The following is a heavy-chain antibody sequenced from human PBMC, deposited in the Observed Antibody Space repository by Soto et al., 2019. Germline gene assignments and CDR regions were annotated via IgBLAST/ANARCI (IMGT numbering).Heavy chain of an antibody. D-gene: IGHD2-8*02. CDR1: GYNFSDYY. Sequence: ASVKVSCKASGYNFSDYYIHWVRQAPGQGLEWVGWVSPKSGGTNYAQKFKGRVTMTRDTSSNTVYMDLSGLKSDDTAVFYCAREISGGGTLNWFDPWGQGTLVTVSS. J-gene: IGHJ5*02. V-gene: IGHV1-2*02. CDR3: AREISGGGTLNWFDP. CDR2: VSPKSGGT.